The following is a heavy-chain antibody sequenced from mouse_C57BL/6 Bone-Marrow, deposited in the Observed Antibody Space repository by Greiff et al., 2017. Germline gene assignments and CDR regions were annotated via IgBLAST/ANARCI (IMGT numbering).Heavy chain of an antibody. Sequence: EVKVVESGGDLVKPGGSLKLSCAASGFTFSSYGMSWVRQTPDKRLEWVATISSGGSYTYYPDSVKGRFTISRDNAKNTLYLQMSSLKSEDTAMYYCATYYDSSYYSAMDYWGQGTSVTVSS. CDR3: ATYYDSSYYSAMDY. J-gene: IGHJ4*01. CDR2: ISSGGSYT. V-gene: IGHV5-6*01. CDR1: GFTFSSYG. D-gene: IGHD1-1*01.